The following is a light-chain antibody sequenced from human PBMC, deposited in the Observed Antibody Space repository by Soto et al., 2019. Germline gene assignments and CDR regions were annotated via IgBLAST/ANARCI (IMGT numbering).Light chain of an antibody. CDR1: SSNIGAGHD. CDR2: GNN. Sequence: QSVLTQPPSVSGAPGQRVTISCTGSSSNIGAGHDVHWYQQLPGTAPKLLIYGNNNRPSGVPDRFSGSKSGTSASLAITGLQAEDEADYFCQSYDSSVRVFGGGTKVTVL. CDR3: QSYDSSVRV. V-gene: IGLV1-40*01. J-gene: IGLJ2*01.